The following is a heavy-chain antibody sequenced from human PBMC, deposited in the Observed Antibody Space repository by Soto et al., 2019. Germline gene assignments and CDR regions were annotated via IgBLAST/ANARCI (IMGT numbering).Heavy chain of an antibody. V-gene: IGHV4-59*01. Sequence: SETLSLTCTVSGGSISSYYWSWIRQPPGKGLEWIGYIYYSGSTNYNPSLKSRVTISVDTSKNQFSLKLSSVTAADTAVYYCARETIAAAGKYFDYWGQGTPVTGSS. CDR3: ARETIAAAGKYFDY. J-gene: IGHJ4*02. CDR2: IYYSGST. CDR1: GGSISSYY. D-gene: IGHD6-13*01.